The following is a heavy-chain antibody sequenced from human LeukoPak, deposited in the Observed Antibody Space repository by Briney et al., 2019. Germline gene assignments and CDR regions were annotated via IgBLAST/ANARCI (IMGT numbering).Heavy chain of an antibody. V-gene: IGHV3-30-3*01. CDR1: GFIFRNYA. J-gene: IGHJ4*02. D-gene: IGHD4-23*01. CDR3: ARDGGGNSPFDY. Sequence: HPGGSLRLSCVASGFIFRNYAIHWVRQAPGKGLEWVAVISYDGSNSYYANSVKGRFTVSRDNSKNTLSLQMNSLRAEDTAVYYCARDGGGNSPFDYWGQGTLVTVSS. CDR2: ISYDGSNS.